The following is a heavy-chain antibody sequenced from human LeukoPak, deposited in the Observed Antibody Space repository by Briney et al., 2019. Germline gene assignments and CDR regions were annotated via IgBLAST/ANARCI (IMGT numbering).Heavy chain of an antibody. CDR3: ARVPGNSMGYYFDY. V-gene: IGHV4-59*01. Sequence: SETLSLTCTVSGGSISSYYWSWIRQPPGKGLEWIGYIYYSGSTNYNPSLKSRVTISVDTSKNQFSLKLSSVTAADTAVYYCARVPGNSMGYYFDYWGQGTLVTVSP. J-gene: IGHJ4*02. D-gene: IGHD1-7*01. CDR2: IYYSGST. CDR1: GGSISSYY.